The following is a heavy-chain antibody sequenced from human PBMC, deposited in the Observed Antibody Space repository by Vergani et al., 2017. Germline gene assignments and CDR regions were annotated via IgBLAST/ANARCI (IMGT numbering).Heavy chain of an antibody. J-gene: IGHJ5*02. CDR1: GDSLRRGHY. D-gene: IGHD4-17*01. CDR2: VYQSGST. Sequence: QVQLQESGPGLVKPSETLSLTCAVSGDSLRRGHYWAWIRQPPGKRLEWIGTVYQSGSTYYNPAFRGQAAISVDKSKSQLLLGLTSVTAADTALYYCARHVSYGDSNYPGDWFVPWGQGALVTVSS. CDR3: ARHVSYGDSNYPGDWFVP. V-gene: IGHV4-38-2*01.